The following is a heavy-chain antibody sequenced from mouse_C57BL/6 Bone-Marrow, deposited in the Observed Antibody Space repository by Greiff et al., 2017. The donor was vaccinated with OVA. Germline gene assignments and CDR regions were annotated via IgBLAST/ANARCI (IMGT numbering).Heavy chain of an antibody. Sequence: QVTLKVSGAELMKPGASVKLSCKATGYTFTGYWIEWVKQRPGHGLEWIGEILPGSGSTNYNEKFKGKATFTADTSSNTAYMQLSSLTTEDSAIYYCARLLRYPWFAYWGQGTLVTVSA. J-gene: IGHJ3*01. CDR1: GYTFTGYW. D-gene: IGHD1-1*01. CDR2: ILPGSGST. V-gene: IGHV1-9*01. CDR3: ARLLRYPWFAY.